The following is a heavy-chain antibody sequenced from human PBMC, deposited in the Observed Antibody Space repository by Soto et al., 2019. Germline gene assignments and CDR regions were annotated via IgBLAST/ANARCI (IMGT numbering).Heavy chain of an antibody. CDR3: AKDHHTTIPVASGF. D-gene: IGHD6-19*01. CDR1: GFAFSTYA. Sequence: GGSLRLSCAASGFAFSTYAMAWIRQAPGKGLEWVSGISNNGGRTYYAASVKGRFTISRDNSKNTLYLQMNSLSPEDTAIYYCAKDHHTTIPVASGFWGQATLVTVSS. CDR2: ISNNGGRT. V-gene: IGHV3-23*01. J-gene: IGHJ4*02.